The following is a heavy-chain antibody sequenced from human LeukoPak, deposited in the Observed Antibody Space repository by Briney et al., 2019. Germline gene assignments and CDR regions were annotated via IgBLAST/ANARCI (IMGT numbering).Heavy chain of an antibody. CDR2: INPNSGGT. Sequence: ASVKVSCKASRYTFSNYDINWVRQAPGQGLEWMGRINPNSGGTNYAQKFQGRVTMTRDTSISTAYMELSRLRSDDTAVYYCAGLNSGYDLDGEFDYWGQGTLVTVSS. CDR1: RYTFSNYD. V-gene: IGHV1-2*06. D-gene: IGHD5-12*01. CDR3: AGLNSGYDLDGEFDY. J-gene: IGHJ4*02.